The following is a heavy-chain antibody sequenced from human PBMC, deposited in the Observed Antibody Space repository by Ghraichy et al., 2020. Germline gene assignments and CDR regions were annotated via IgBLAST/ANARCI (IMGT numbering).Heavy chain of an antibody. D-gene: IGHD6-19*01. J-gene: IGHJ4*02. CDR3: AKAYSPYSSAWYGGFRFDY. Sequence: GGSLRLSCAASGFTFSSYAMSWVRQAPGKGLEWVSTITITSDNTYYADSVKGRFTISRDSSKNTLYLQMNSLRAEDTAVYYCAKAYSPYSSAWYGGFRFDYWGRGTLVTVSS. V-gene: IGHV3-23*01. CDR2: ITITSDNT. CDR1: GFTFSSYA.